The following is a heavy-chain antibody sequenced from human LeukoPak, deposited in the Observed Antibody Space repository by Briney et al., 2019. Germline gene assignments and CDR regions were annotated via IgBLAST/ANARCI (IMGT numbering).Heavy chain of an antibody. CDR1: GVSISTYY. Sequence: MSSETLSLTCTVSGVSISTYYWSWIRQPPGKALEWIGYIYYSGDTNYNPSLKSRVTMSVDTSKNQFSLNLSSVTAADTAVYYCARDSLYSIDYWGQGTLVTVSS. V-gene: IGHV4-59*01. J-gene: IGHJ4*02. CDR3: ARDSLYSIDY. CDR2: IYYSGDT. D-gene: IGHD1-26*01.